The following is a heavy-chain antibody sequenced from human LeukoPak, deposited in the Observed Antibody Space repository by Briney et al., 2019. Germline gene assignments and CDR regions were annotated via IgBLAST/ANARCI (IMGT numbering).Heavy chain of an antibody. CDR1: GGSISSTNW. Sequence: SETLSLTCAVSGGSISSTNWWSWVRQPPGKGLEWIGEINHSGSTNYNPSLKSRVTISVDTSKNQFSLKLSSVTAADTAVYYCARGLPYSSSSFDYWGQGTLVTVSS. CDR3: ARGLPYSSSSFDY. D-gene: IGHD6-13*01. V-gene: IGHV4-4*02. CDR2: INHSGST. J-gene: IGHJ4*02.